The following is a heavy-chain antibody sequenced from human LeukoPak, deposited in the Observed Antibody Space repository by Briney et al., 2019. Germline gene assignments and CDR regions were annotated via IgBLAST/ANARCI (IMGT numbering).Heavy chain of an antibody. CDR3: AKGGGGYYYYYYMDV. D-gene: IGHD2-15*01. CDR1: GFTFSSYV. Sequence: PAGGSLRLSCAASGFTFSSYVMHWVRHAPGKGLEWVSGISWNSSSIGYADSVKGRFTISRDNAKNSLYLQMNSLRAEDMALYYCAKGGGGYYYYYYMDVWGKGTTVTVSS. V-gene: IGHV3-9*03. CDR2: ISWNSSSI. J-gene: IGHJ6*03.